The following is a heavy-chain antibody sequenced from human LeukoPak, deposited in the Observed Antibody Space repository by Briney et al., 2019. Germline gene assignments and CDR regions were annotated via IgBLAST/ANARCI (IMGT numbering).Heavy chain of an antibody. CDR2: ISSSSSYI. D-gene: IGHD3-3*01. CDR1: GFTVSGNY. J-gene: IGHJ3*02. V-gene: IGHV3-21*04. CDR3: AKAQPLYLGVGFDI. Sequence: PGGSLRLSCAASGFTVSGNYMSWVRQAPGKGLEWVSSISSSSSYIYYADSVKGRFTISRDNSKNTLYLQMNSLRAEDTAVYYCAKAQPLYLGVGFDIWGQGTMVTVSS.